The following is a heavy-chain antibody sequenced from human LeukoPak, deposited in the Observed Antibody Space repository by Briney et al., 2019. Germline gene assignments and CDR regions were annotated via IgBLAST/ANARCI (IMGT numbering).Heavy chain of an antibody. CDR2: ICYSGST. D-gene: IGHD6-13*01. CDR1: GGSISSYY. CDR3: ARGDFWYSSSWFDY. J-gene: IGHJ4*02. Sequence: PSETLSLTCTVSGGSISSYYWRWIRQPPGKGLEWIGYICYSGSTNYNPSLKSRVTISVDTSKNQFSLKLSSVTAADTAVYYCARGDFWYSSSWFDYWGQGTLVTVSS. V-gene: IGHV4-59*01.